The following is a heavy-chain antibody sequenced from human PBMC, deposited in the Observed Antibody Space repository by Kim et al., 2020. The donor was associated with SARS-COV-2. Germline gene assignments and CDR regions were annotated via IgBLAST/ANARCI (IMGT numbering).Heavy chain of an antibody. V-gene: IGHV3-23*01. CDR3: AKDVAHYYDCWSGYATSDAFGI. D-gene: IGHD3-3*01. CDR1: GFTFSSYA. Sequence: GGSLRLSCAASGFTFSSYAMSWVRQAPGKGLEWVSAISGSGGSTYYADSVKGRFTISRDNSKNTLYLQMNSLRAEDTAVYYCAKDVAHYYDCWSGYATSDAFGIWGHGTMVTVSS. CDR2: ISGSGGST. J-gene: IGHJ3*02.